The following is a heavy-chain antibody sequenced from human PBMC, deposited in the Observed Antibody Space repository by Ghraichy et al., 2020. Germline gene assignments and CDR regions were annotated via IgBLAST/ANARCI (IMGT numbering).Heavy chain of an antibody. CDR2: IYYSGST. D-gene: IGHD6-19*01. V-gene: IGHV4-59*01. CDR3: ARVGPGYSSGWYSPRPNWFDP. CDR1: GGSISSYY. Sequence: SETLSLTCTVSGGSISSYYWSWIRQPPGKGLEWIGYIYYSGSTNYNPSLKSRVTISVDTSKNQFSLTLSSVTAAETAVYYCARVGPGYSSGWYSPRPNWFDPWGQGTLVTVSS. J-gene: IGHJ5*02.